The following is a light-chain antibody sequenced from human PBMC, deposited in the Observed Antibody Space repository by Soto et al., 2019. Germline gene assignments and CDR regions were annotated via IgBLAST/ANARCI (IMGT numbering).Light chain of an antibody. J-gene: IGLJ2*01. Sequence: QSVLTQPPSVSGALGQRVTISCTWGRSNIGAGYDVHWYQQLPGTAPKLLIYGNSNRPSGVPDRFSGSKSGTSASLAITGLQAEYEADYYCQSYDSSLSGYVVFGGGTKLTVL. CDR3: QSYDSSLSGYVV. CDR1: RSNIGAGYD. V-gene: IGLV1-40*01. CDR2: GNS.